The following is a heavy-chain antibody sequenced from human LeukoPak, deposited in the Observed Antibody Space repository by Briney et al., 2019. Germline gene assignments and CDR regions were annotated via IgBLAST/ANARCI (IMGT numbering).Heavy chain of an antibody. CDR3: ARASWGYDFDS. CDR1: GFNVSHYY. D-gene: IGHD7-27*01. Sequence: PGGSLRLSCAVSGFNVSHYYMSWVRQAPGKGLGWVSVIYSNNTTYYADAVKGRFTISRGNSNSTLYLQMNNLRVDDTAVYYCARASWGYDFDSWGLGTLVAVSS. J-gene: IGHJ4*02. V-gene: IGHV3-53*01. CDR2: IYSNNTT.